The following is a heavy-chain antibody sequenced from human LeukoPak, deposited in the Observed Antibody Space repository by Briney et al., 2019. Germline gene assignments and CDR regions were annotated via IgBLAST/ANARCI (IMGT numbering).Heavy chain of an antibody. J-gene: IGHJ4*02. CDR3: ASGYGSGSGPIDY. D-gene: IGHD3-10*01. CDR2: FDPEDGAA. V-gene: IGHV1-24*01. CDR1: GYTLTELS. Sequence: ASVKVSCKVSGYTLTELSMHWVRQAAGKGLEWMGGFDPEDGAAIYAQKFRGRVTMTVDTSTDTFDMEMNSLRSEDSAMYYCASGYGSGSGPIDYWGQGTLVTVSS.